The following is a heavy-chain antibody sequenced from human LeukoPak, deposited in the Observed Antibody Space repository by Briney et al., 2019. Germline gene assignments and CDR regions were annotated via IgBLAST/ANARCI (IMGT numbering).Heavy chain of an antibody. V-gene: IGHV3-30*02. D-gene: IGHD6-6*01. CDR2: IRYDGSNK. Sequence: GGSLRLSCAASGFTFSSYGMHWVRQAPGKGLEWVAFIRYDGSNKYYADSVKGRFTISRDNSKNTLYLQMNSLRAEDTAVYYCAKNPGSSLWPYYFDYWGQGTLVTVSS. CDR3: AKNPGSSLWPYYFDY. CDR1: GFTFSSYG. J-gene: IGHJ4*02.